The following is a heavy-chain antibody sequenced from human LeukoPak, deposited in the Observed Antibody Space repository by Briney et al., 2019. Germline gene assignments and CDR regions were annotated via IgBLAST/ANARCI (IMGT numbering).Heavy chain of an antibody. CDR2: ISSNGGDT. Sequence: GGSLRLSCSASGFTFSSYAIHWVRQAPGKGLQYVSGISSNGGDTYNADSVKGRFTISRDNSKNTVDLQMSSLRAEDTAVYYCVKRSGLYFDYWGQGTLVTVSS. J-gene: IGHJ4*02. V-gene: IGHV3-64D*09. CDR1: GFTFSSYA. CDR3: VKRSGLYFDY. D-gene: IGHD1-26*01.